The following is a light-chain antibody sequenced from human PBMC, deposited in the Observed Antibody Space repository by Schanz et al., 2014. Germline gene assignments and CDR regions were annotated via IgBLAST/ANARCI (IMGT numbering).Light chain of an antibody. V-gene: IGLV2-14*02. CDR1: SSDVGSYNL. Sequence: QSALTQPASVSGSPGQSITISCTGTSSDVGSYNLVSWYQQHPGKAPKLMIYEVSQWPSGVSDRFSGSKSGNTASLTVSGLQADDEADYYCTSYAGSNQVVFGGGTKLTVL. J-gene: IGLJ2*01. CDR2: EVS. CDR3: TSYAGSNQVV.